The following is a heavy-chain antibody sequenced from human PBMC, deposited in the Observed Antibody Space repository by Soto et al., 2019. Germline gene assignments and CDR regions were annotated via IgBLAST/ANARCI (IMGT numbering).Heavy chain of an antibody. D-gene: IGHD3-10*01. CDR2: ISGYNGKT. V-gene: IGHV1-18*01. Sequence: GASVKVSCKSSGYTFSMSGISWVRQAPGQGLEWMGWISGYNGKTNYEQKFQDRVTMTTDTSTNMAYMELRSLRSDDTAVYYCAKVGPYDSGSYMFRYNWFGPWGPGTLVTVSS. CDR3: AKVGPYDSGSYMFRYNWFGP. J-gene: IGHJ5*02. CDR1: GYTFSMSG.